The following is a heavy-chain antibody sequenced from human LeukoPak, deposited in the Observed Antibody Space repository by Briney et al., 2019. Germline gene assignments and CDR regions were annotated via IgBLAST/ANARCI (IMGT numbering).Heavy chain of an antibody. D-gene: IGHD6-6*01. CDR1: GFTFSTYE. V-gene: IGHV3-21*01. Sequence: GSLRLSCAASGFTFSTYEMNWVRQAPGKGLEWVSSISSSSSYIYYAGSVKGRFTISRDNAKNSLYLQMNSLRAEDTAVYYCASVVAARRGYWGQGTLVTVSS. CDR2: ISSSSSYI. CDR3: ASVVAARRGY. J-gene: IGHJ4*02.